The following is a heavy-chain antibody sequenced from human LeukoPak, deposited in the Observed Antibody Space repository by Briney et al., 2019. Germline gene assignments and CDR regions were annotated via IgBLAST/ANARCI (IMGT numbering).Heavy chain of an antibody. Sequence: SQTLSLTCDISGETVSSNNGAWNWIRQSPSRDLEWLGWTYYRSNWSTDYAVSVKSRIIINPDTSKNQFSLQLKNVTPEDTAVYHCARDSGPSRWPNWPDPWGQGTLVIVSS. D-gene: IGHD6-13*01. CDR1: GETVSSNNGA. CDR3: ARDSGPSRWPNWPDP. V-gene: IGHV6-1*01. CDR2: TYYRSNWST. J-gene: IGHJ5*02.